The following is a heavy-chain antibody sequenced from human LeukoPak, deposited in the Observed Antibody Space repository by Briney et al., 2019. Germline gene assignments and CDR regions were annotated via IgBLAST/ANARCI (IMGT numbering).Heavy chain of an antibody. V-gene: IGHV3-11*01. CDR2: ISSSGSTI. D-gene: IGHD5-12*01. CDR3: ARDPWHPSTSAGYYYYYGMDV. CDR1: GFTFSDYY. J-gene: IGHJ6*02. Sequence: GGSLRLSCAASGFTFSDYYMSWIRQAPGKGLEWVSYISSSGSTIYYADSVEGRFTISRDNAKISLYLQMNSLRAEDTAVYYCARDPWHPSTSAGYYYYYGMDVWGQGTTVTVSS.